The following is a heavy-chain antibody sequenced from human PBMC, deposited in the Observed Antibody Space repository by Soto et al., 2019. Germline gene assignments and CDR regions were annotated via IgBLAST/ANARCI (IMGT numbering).Heavy chain of an antibody. D-gene: IGHD6-19*01. J-gene: IGHJ4*02. CDR2: LDAXDGED. CDR3: AAVRRYSSGRDLDY. Sequence: XPVKXSCKVSGVALADLSRQWLRQAPGQVLEGIGGLDAXDGEDXCTQKFQGRVXXTENTSRXXDYMELSILRSEDPAVYHCAAVRRYSSGRDLDYWGQETLAT. CDR1: GVALADLS. V-gene: IGHV1-24*01.